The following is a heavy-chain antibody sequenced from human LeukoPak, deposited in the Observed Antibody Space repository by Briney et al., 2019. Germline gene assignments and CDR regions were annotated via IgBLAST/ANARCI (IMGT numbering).Heavy chain of an antibody. J-gene: IGHJ4*02. CDR3: AKGRCSGVGCDSFHS. V-gene: IGHV3-23*01. D-gene: IGHD2-15*01. CDR2: ISDDSSFT. CDR1: GLSFRSYA. Sequence: GGSLRLSCVASGLSFRSYAMNWVRQAPGKGLECISTISDDSSFTYYADSVKGRSAISRDDSKNTLYLQMNNLKVEDTAVYYCAKGRCSGVGCDSFHSWGQGALVAVSS.